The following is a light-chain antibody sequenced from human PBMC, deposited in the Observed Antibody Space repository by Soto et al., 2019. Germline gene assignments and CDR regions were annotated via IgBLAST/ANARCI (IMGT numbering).Light chain of an antibody. Sequence: EIVLTQSPGTLSLSPGERATLSCRASQSVSSSFLAWFQQKPGQGPRLLIYGASSRATGIADRFSGSGSGTDFTLTISRLEPEDFAVYYCQQYDSSPLTFGGGTKVEIK. CDR3: QQYDSSPLT. CDR2: GAS. J-gene: IGKJ4*01. V-gene: IGKV3-20*01. CDR1: QSVSSSF.